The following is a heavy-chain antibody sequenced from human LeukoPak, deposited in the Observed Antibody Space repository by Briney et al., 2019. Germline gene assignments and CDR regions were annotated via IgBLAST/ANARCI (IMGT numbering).Heavy chain of an antibody. J-gene: IGHJ4*02. V-gene: IGHV4-39*07. CDR3: TTIKRGDIFGYFDF. Sequence: PSETLSRTCTVSGGSISSSSYYWGWIRQPPGKGLEWIGSIYYSGSTYYNPSLKSRVTISVDTSKNQFSLRLSSVTAADTAMYYCTTIKRGDIFGYFDFWGQGILVTVSS. CDR1: GGSISSSSYY. D-gene: IGHD5-18*01. CDR2: IYYSGST.